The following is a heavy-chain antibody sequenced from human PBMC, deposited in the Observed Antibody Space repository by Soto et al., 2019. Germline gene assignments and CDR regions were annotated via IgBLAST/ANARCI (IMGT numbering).Heavy chain of an antibody. V-gene: IGHV3-33*01. Sequence: GGALRLSCAASGFTFSSYGIHWVRQAPGKGLEGVAVIWYDGSNKYYADSVKGRFTISRDNSKNTLYLQMNSLRAEDTAVYYCARDMFDGAIFGVVMASVDIWGQGTMVTV. CDR1: GFTFSSYG. CDR2: IWYDGSNK. J-gene: IGHJ3*02. CDR3: ARDMFDGAIFGVVMASVDI. D-gene: IGHD3-3*01.